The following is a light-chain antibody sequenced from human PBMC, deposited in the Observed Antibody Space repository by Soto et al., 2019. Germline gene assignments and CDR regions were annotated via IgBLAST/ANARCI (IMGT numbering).Light chain of an antibody. CDR1: QSVSSN. Sequence: EIVMTQSPATLSVSPGERATLSCRASQSVSSNLAWYQQKPGQAPRPLIYGASTRATGIPARFSCSGSGTEYTLTLSSLQSEDFAVYYCQQYNNWPPWTFGQGTKVEIK. CDR2: GAS. J-gene: IGKJ1*01. CDR3: QQYNNWPPWT. V-gene: IGKV3-15*01.